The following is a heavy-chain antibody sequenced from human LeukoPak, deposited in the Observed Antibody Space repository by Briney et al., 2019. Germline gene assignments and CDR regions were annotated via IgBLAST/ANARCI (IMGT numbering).Heavy chain of an antibody. CDR2: IFHSGST. CDR1: GDPMNNEW. D-gene: IGHD2-15*01. V-gene: IGHV4-4*02. CDR3: ARNSCPSGSCYDNRGYFDY. J-gene: IGHJ4*02. Sequence: SETLSLTCVVFGDPMNNEWWSWVRQPPGKGLEWIGEIFHSGSTNYNPSLKSRVTMSVAKSTNQFSLKLSSVTAADTAVYYCARNSCPSGSCYDNRGYFDYWGQGTLSPSPQ.